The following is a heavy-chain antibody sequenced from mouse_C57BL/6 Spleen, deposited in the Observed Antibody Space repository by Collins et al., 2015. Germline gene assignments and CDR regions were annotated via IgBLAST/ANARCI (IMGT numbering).Heavy chain of an antibody. CDR2: IHPSDSDS. J-gene: IGHJ4*01. V-gene: IGHV1-74*01. CDR1: GYTFPSYW. Sequence: QVQLQQPGAELVKPGTSVKVSCKASGYTFPSYWMHWVRQRPGQGLEWIGRIHPSDSDSNYNQKFKGKATLTVDKSSSTAYMQLSSLTSDDSAVYYCAIWGWLLMDYWGQGTSVTVSS. D-gene: IGHD2-3*01. CDR3: AIWGWLLMDY.